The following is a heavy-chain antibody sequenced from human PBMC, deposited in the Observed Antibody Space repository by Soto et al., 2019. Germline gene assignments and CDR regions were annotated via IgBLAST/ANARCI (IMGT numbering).Heavy chain of an antibody. J-gene: IGHJ4*02. V-gene: IGHV3-7*02. Sequence: EVHLVESGGDLVQHGGSLRLSCATSGFHFNTYWMSWVRQAPGKGLEWVANMNHDGSLIYYLDSVKGRFTISRDNDKNLLFLQMNSLRAEDTAVYYCAKYSGSYSFENWGQGTLVTVSS. CDR1: GFHFNTYW. D-gene: IGHD1-26*01. CDR2: MNHDGSLI. CDR3: AKYSGSYSFEN.